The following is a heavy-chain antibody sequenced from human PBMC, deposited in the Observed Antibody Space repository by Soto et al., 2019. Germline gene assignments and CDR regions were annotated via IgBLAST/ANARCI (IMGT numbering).Heavy chain of an antibody. J-gene: IGHJ4*02. CDR3: ARDKGEVGAPAY. V-gene: IGHV3-33*01. Sequence: PGGSLRLSCAPSGFTFSSYGMHWVRQAPGKGMEWVAAIWYDGSNKYYVDSVKGRFTISRDNSKNTLYLQMNSLRAEDTAVYYCARDKGEVGAPAYWGQGTLVTVSS. CDR2: IWYDGSNK. D-gene: IGHD1-26*01. CDR1: GFTFSSYG.